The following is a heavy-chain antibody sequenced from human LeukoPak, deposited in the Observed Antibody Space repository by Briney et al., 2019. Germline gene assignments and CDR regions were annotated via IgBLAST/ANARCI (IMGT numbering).Heavy chain of an antibody. Sequence: RPGGSLRLSCAASGFTFDDYGMSWVRQAPGKGLEWVSLISGDGGSTYYADSVKGRFTISRDNSVNSLYLQMNSLRTEDTALYYCAKDAILWVRGVIMKYPNWFDPWGQGTLVTVSS. J-gene: IGHJ5*02. D-gene: IGHD3-10*01. V-gene: IGHV3-43*02. CDR1: GFTFDDYG. CDR2: ISGDGGST. CDR3: AKDAILWVRGVIMKYPNWFDP.